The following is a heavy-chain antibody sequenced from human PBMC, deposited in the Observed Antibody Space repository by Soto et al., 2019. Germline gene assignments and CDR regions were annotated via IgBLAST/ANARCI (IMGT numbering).Heavy chain of an antibody. V-gene: IGHV3-53*01. Sequence: EVQLVESGGGLIQPGGSLRLSCAASGFTVSSNYMIWVRQAPGEGLEWVSVIYDGGTTYYADSVKGRFTISRDNSKNMLYLQMNSLRVEDTAVYYCARWTLQQLTGFDPWGQGTLVTVSS. CDR3: ARWTLQQLTGFDP. J-gene: IGHJ5*02. D-gene: IGHD4-4*01. CDR2: IYDGGTT. CDR1: GFTVSSNY.